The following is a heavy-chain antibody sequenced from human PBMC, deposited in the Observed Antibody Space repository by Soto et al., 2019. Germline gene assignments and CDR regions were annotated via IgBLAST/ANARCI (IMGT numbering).Heavy chain of an antibody. CDR1: GFTFSSYG. V-gene: IGHV3-33*01. Sequence: QVQLVESGGGVVQPGRSLRLSCAASGFTFSSYGMHWVRQAPGKGLEWVAVIWYDGSNKYYADSVKGRFTISRDNSKNTLYLQMNSLRAEDTAVYYCARGFIVVVTADAFDIWGQGTMVTVSS. D-gene: IGHD2-21*02. CDR3: ARGFIVVVTADAFDI. CDR2: IWYDGSNK. J-gene: IGHJ3*02.